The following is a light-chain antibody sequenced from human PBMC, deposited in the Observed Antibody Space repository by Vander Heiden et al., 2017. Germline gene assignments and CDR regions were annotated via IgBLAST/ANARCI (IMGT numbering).Light chain of an antibody. Sequence: QPVLTHHPSASGTPGQSVTISCSGSSSNIGSNTVNWYQQLPGTAPKLLIYSNNQRPSGVPDRFSGSKSGTSASLAISGLQSEDEADYYCAAWDDSLNGPVFGGGTKLTVL. CDR2: SNN. J-gene: IGLJ3*02. V-gene: IGLV1-44*01. CDR3: AAWDDSLNGPV. CDR1: SSNIGSNT.